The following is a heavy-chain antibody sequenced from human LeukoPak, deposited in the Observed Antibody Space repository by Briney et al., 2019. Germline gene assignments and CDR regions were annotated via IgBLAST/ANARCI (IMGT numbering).Heavy chain of an antibody. V-gene: IGHV3-48*04. CDR3: ATASGGWYRYYFDS. D-gene: IGHD6-13*01. CDR1: GFTFSSYG. Sequence: GGSLRLSCAASGFTFSSYGMSWVRQAPGKGLEWLSYISSSSNMIFYAESVKGRFTISRDNAKNSLYLQMNSLGAEDTAIYYCATASGGWYRYYFDSWGQGILVTVSS. J-gene: IGHJ4*02. CDR2: ISSSSNMI.